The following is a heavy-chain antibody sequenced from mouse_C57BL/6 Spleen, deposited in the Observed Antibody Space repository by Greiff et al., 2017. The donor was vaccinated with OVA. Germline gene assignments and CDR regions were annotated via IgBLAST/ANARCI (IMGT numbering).Heavy chain of an antibody. V-gene: IGHV1-81*01. Sequence: QVQLQQSGAELARPGASVKLSCKASGYTFTSYGISWVKQRTGQGLEWIGEIYPRSGNTYYNEKFKGKATLTADKSSSTAYMELRSLTSEDSAVYFCAMIYDGYYRFAYWGQGTLVTVSA. CDR1: GYTFTSYG. J-gene: IGHJ3*01. D-gene: IGHD2-3*01. CDR2: IYPRSGNT. CDR3: AMIYDGYYRFAY.